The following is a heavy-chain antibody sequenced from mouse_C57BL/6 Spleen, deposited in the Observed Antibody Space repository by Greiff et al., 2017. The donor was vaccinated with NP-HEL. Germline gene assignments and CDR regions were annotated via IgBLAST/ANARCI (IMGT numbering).Heavy chain of an antibody. V-gene: IGHV1-50*01. CDR3: ALYDYAFAY. CDR2: IDPSDSYT. CDR1: GYTFTSYW. Sequence: VQLQQPGAELVKPGASVKLSCKASGYTFTSYWMQWVKQRPGQGLEWIGEIDPSDSYTNYNQKFKGKATLTVDTSSSTAYMQLSSLTSEDSAVYYCALYDYAFAYWGQGTLVTVSA. D-gene: IGHD2-4*01. J-gene: IGHJ3*01.